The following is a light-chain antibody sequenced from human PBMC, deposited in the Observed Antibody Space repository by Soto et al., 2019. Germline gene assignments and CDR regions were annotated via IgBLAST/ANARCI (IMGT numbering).Light chain of an antibody. V-gene: IGKV1-39*01. Sequence: DIQMTQSPSSLSASVGDRVTISCRASQSISNYLKWYQQKLGEAPKVLIHAASSLQSGVPSRLSGSGSGTDFTLTISSLQPEDSATYYCQQSFTVPFTFGQGTRVEIK. CDR1: QSISNY. CDR3: QQSFTVPFT. CDR2: AAS. J-gene: IGKJ5*01.